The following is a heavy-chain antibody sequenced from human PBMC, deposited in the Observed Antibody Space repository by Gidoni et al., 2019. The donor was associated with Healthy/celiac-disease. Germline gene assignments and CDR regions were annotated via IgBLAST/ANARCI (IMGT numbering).Heavy chain of an antibody. CDR3: ARVRPLIVVVTAIPGYFDY. CDR1: GGSIISSSSY. CDR2: IYYSGST. J-gene: IGHJ4*02. V-gene: IGHV4-39*07. D-gene: IGHD2-21*02. Sequence: QLQLQESGPALVKPSDTLSLTCTVSGGSIISSSSYWGWIRQPPGKGLEWIGSIYYSGSTYYNPSLKSRVTISVDTSKNQSSLKLSSVTAADTAVYYCARVRPLIVVVTAIPGYFDYWGQGTLVTVSS.